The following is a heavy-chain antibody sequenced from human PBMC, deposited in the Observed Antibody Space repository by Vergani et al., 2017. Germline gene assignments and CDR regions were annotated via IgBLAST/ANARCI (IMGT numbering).Heavy chain of an antibody. CDR1: GFTFDDYA. J-gene: IGHJ4*02. CDR2: ISWNSGST. CDR3: AKARVVGATYFDY. D-gene: IGHD1-26*01. V-gene: IGHV3-9*01. Sequence: VQLVESGGGLVQPGRSLRLSCAASGFTFDDYAMHWVRQAPGKGLEWVSGISWNSGSTGYADSVKGRFTISRDKSKNTLYLPMNSLRAEDTALYYCAKARVVGATYFDYWGQGTLVTVSS.